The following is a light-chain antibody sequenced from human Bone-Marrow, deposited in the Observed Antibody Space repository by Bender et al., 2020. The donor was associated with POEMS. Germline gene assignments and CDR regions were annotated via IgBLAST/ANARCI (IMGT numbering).Light chain of an antibody. J-gene: IGLJ3*02. Sequence: QSVLTQPPSASGTPGQRVTISCSGSSSKFGSYPVNWYQQLPGAAPKLVIFNNSQRPSGVPDRFSGSNSGTSASLAISGLPAGEGAEFLWGKREDRPNGWVFGGGTKLTVL. CDR2: NNS. CDR3: GKREDRPNGWV. V-gene: IGLV1-44*01. CDR1: SSKFGSYP.